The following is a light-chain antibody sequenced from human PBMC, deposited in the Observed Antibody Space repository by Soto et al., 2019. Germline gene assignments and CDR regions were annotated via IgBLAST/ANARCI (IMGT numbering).Light chain of an antibody. CDR3: QQYGSSII. V-gene: IGKV3-20*01. CDR2: DAS. J-gene: IGKJ5*01. CDR1: QSVSNNY. Sequence: ENVLTQSPGTLYLSPGKKATISSRASQSVSNNYLAWYQQKPGQAPRLLISDASRRAIGIPDRFSGSGSGTDFTLSISRLEPEDFAVYHCQQYGSSIIFGQGTRLEIK.